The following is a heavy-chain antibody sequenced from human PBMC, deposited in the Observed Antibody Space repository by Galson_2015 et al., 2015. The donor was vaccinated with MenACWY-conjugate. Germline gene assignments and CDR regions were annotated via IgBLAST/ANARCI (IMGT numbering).Heavy chain of an antibody. CDR3: VRDGDYGAIDRQDI. V-gene: IGHV3-7*03. J-gene: IGHJ6*02. D-gene: IGHD4-17*01. CDR2: IHQGGSRA. CDR1: GFRFTDYW. Sequence: SLRLSCAASGFRFTDYWMTWVRQAPGKGLDWVANIHQGGSRAYYADSVKGRFTISRDNAKNSVFLQMSSLRPEDTAVYYCVRDGDYGAIDRQDIWRRGDTVTVSS.